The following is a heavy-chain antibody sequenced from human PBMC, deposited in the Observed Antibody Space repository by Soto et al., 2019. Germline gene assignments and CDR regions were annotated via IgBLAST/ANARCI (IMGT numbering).Heavy chain of an antibody. D-gene: IGHD6-25*01. CDR1: GFTFSTYA. CDR2: IGGSGYRT. CDR3: AKDRRQRRVGETFDV. Sequence: GGSLRLSCAASGFTFSTYAMSWVRQAPGKGLKWVSAIGGSGYRTFYADSVKGRFTISRDNSKNTLYLQMNSLRAEDTAVYYCAKDRRQRRVGETFDVWGQGTMVTVSS. V-gene: IGHV3-23*01. J-gene: IGHJ3*01.